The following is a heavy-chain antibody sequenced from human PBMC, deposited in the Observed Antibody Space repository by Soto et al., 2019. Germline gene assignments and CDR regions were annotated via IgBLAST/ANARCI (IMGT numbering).Heavy chain of an antibody. CDR1: GFTFSSSG. D-gene: IGHD4-17*01. V-gene: IGHV3-30*18. Sequence: PGGSLRLSCAASGFTFSSSGMRWVRQAPGKGLEWGAVISYDGSNKYYADSVKGRFTISRDNSKNTLYLQMNSLRAEDTAVYYCAKDSPQHAHDYGGNSGWFDPWGQGTLVTVSS. J-gene: IGHJ5*02. CDR2: ISYDGSNK. CDR3: AKDSPQHAHDYGGNSGWFDP.